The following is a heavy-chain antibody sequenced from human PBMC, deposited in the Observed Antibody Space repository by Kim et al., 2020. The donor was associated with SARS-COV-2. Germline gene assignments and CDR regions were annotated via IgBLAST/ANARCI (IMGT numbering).Heavy chain of an antibody. CDR3: ARGIAAAGGLYNWFDP. J-gene: IGHJ5*02. CDR2: INHSGST. D-gene: IGHD6-13*01. V-gene: IGHV4-34*01. CDR1: GGSFSGYY. Sequence: SETLSLTCAVYGGSFSGYYWSWIRQPPGKGLEWIGEINHSGSTNYNPSLKSRVTISVDTSKNQFSLKLSSVTAADTAVYYCARGIAAAGGLYNWFDPWGQGTLVTVSS.